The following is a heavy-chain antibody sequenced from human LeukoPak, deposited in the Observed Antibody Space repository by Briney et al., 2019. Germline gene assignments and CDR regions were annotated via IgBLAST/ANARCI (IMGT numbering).Heavy chain of an antibody. D-gene: IGHD3-22*01. J-gene: IGHJ4*02. CDR3: ARGGYYYDSSSIFDY. CDR2: IYTSGST. V-gene: IGHV4-4*07. Sequence: SETLSLTCTVSGGSISSYYWSWIRQPAGKGLEWIGRIYTSGSTNYNPSLKCRVTMSVDTSKNQFSLKLSSVTAADTAVYYCARGGYYYDSSSIFDYWGQGTLVTVSS. CDR1: GGSISSYY.